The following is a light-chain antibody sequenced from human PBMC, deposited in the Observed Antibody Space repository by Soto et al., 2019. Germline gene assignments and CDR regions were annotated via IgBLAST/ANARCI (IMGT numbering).Light chain of an antibody. J-gene: IGKJ5*01. CDR3: QQYNNWPPLT. V-gene: IGKV3-15*01. CDR1: QSVSNN. Sequence: EIMMTQSPATLSVSPGERATLSCRASQSVSNNVAWYQQKPGLAPRLLIYYASTRATGIQARFSGSGSGTEFTLTISSLQSEDFALYYCQQYNNWPPLTFGQGTRLEIK. CDR2: YAS.